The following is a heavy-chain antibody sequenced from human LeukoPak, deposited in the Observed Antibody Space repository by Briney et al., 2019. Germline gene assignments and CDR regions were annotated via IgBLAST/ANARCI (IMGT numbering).Heavy chain of an antibody. J-gene: IGHJ3*02. D-gene: IGHD3-3*01. CDR3: AKDFTIFGAAGWAFDI. CDR1: GFTFSSYG. CDR2: IRHDGSNK. V-gene: IGHV3-30*02. Sequence: PGGSLRLSCAASGFTFSSYGMHWVRQAPGKGLEWVAFIRHDGSNKNYADSVKVRFTTSRDNSKNTLYLQMDSLRAEDTAVYSCAKDFTIFGAAGWAFDIWGQGTMVTVSS.